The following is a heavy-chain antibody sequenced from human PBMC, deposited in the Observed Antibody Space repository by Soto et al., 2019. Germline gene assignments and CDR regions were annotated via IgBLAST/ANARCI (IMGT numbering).Heavy chain of an antibody. CDR2: ISNSNSYR. J-gene: IGHJ4*02. CDR1: GFTFSDYY. Sequence: QVQLVESGGGLVKPGGSLRLSCAASGFTFSDYYMSWIRQAPGKGLEWISYISNSNSYRNYADSVKGRFTISRDNAKNSLYLQMNNLRAEDTAVYYCARGKLTAAGDYWGQGTLVTVSS. D-gene: IGHD6-13*01. V-gene: IGHV3-11*05. CDR3: ARGKLTAAGDY.